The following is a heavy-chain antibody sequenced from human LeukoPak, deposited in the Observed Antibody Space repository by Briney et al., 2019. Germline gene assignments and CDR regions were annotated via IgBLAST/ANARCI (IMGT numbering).Heavy chain of an antibody. J-gene: IGHJ4*02. CDR1: RFSVTNNY. Sequence: PGGSLRLSCAVSRFSVTNNYMSWVRQAPGKGLEWVSVFYVGGATYYADSVKGRFTISRDNSENTLYLQMKSLRAEDTAVYYCARGDGYNFFDYWGQGTLVTVSS. V-gene: IGHV3-53*01. CDR3: ARGDGYNFFDY. D-gene: IGHD5-24*01. CDR2: FYVGGAT.